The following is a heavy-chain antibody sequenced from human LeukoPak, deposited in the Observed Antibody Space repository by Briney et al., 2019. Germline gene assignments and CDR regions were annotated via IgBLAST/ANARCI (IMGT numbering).Heavy chain of an antibody. D-gene: IGHD3-3*01. V-gene: IGHV3-30-3*01. CDR3: ARDSGALRFLEWLLSYFDY. Sequence: PGGSLGLSCAASGFTFSSYAMHWVRQAPGKGLEWVAVISYDGSNKYYADSVKGRFTISRDNSKNTLYLQMNSLRAEDTAVYYCARDSGALRFLEWLLSYFDYWGQGTLVTVSS. CDR2: ISYDGSNK. CDR1: GFTFSSYA. J-gene: IGHJ4*02.